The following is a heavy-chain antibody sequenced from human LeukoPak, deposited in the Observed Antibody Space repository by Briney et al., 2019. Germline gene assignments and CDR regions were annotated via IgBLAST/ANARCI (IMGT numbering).Heavy chain of an antibody. D-gene: IGHD3-16*01. Sequence: PGGSLRLSCAASGFTFSSYAMSWVRQAPGKGLEWVSGISGGGSRKSYADAVKGRFTISRDNSKNTLDLQMNSLRAEDTALYYCAGDYNYVYDYWGQGTLVTVSS. CDR2: ISGGGSRK. CDR3: AGDYNYVYDY. J-gene: IGHJ4*02. CDR1: GFTFSSYA. V-gene: IGHV3-23*01.